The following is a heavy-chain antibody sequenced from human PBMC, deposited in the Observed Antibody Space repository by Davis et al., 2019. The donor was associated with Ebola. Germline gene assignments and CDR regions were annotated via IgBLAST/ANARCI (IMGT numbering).Heavy chain of an antibody. CDR3: ARVAATPGY. J-gene: IGHJ4*02. V-gene: IGHV3-9*01. CDR2: ISWNSGSI. D-gene: IGHD2-15*01. Sequence: GGSLRLSCAASGFTFDDYAMHWVRQAPGKGLEWVSGISWNSGSIGYADSVKGRFTISRDNAKNSLYLQMNSLRAEDTAVYYCARVAATPGYWGQGTLVTVSS. CDR1: GFTFDDYA.